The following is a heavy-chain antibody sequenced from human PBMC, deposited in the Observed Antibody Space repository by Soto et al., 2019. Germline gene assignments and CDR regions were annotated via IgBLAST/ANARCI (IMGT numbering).Heavy chain of an antibody. D-gene: IGHD6-6*01. V-gene: IGHV3-33*01. CDR3: ARDPYSSSSPDIGFDY. CDR1: GFTFSSYG. CDR2: IWYDGSNK. Sequence: QVQLVESGGGVVQPGRSLRLSCAASGFTFSSYGMHWVRQAPGKGLEWVAVIWYDGSNKYYADSVKGRFTISRDNSKNTLYLQMNSLRAEDTAVYYCARDPYSSSSPDIGFDYWGQGTLVTVSS. J-gene: IGHJ4*02.